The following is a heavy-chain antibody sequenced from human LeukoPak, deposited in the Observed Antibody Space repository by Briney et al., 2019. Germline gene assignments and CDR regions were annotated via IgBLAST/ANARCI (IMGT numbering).Heavy chain of an antibody. Sequence: GGSLRLSCTASGFTFSNYAMSWVRQAPGKGLEWVSAISSSSSGTYYPDSVRGRFTISRDNSKNTLYLKMNSLRAEDTAVYYCAKRETEYFDLWGRGTLVTVSS. CDR2: ISSSSSGT. CDR1: GFTFSNYA. D-gene: IGHD5-24*01. CDR3: AKRETEYFDL. V-gene: IGHV3-23*01. J-gene: IGHJ2*01.